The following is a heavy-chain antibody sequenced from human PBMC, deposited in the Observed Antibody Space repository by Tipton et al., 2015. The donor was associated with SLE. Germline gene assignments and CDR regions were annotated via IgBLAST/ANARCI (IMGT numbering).Heavy chain of an antibody. CDR3: ARGRAGWGGAYNWFDP. V-gene: IGHV4-59*12. Sequence: TLSLTCTVSGGSISSYYWSWIRQPPGKGLEWIGYIYYSGSTNYNPSLKSRVTISVDTSKNQFSLKLSSVTAADTAVYYCARGRAGWGGAYNWFDPWGQGTLVTVSS. D-gene: IGHD3-10*01. J-gene: IGHJ5*02. CDR2: IYYSGST. CDR1: GGSISSYY.